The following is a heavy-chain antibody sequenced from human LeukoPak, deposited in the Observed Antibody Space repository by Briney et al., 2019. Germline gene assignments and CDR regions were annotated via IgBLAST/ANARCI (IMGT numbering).Heavy chain of an antibody. CDR2: IKSDGSRT. CDR1: GFTFSSYW. J-gene: IGHJ6*02. CDR3: AKDLRYCSSASCYYSGLDV. Sequence: GGSLRLSCSASGFTFSSYWMHWVRQVPGKGLVWVSGIKSDGSRTDFADSVKGRVTISRDNSKNTLFLQMNSLRADDTAVYYCAKDLRYCSSASCYYSGLDVWGQGTTVTVSS. V-gene: IGHV3-74*01. D-gene: IGHD2-2*01.